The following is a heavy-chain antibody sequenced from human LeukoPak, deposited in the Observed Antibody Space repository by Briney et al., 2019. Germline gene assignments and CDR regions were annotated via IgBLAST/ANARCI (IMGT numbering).Heavy chain of an antibody. V-gene: IGHV3-30*04. D-gene: IGHD2-2*01. CDR3: AREDCSSTSCYGFDY. Sequence: GRSLRPSCAASGFTLSSYAIHWVRQAPGKGMDWVAVILYDGSKKYYADSVKGRFTISRDNSKNTLYLQMNSLRAEDTAVYCCAREDCSSTSCYGFDYWGQGTLVTVSS. J-gene: IGHJ4*02. CDR2: ILYDGSKK. CDR1: GFTLSSYA.